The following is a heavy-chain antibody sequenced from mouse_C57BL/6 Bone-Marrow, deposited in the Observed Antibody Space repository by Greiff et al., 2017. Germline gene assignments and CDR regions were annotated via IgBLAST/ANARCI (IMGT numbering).Heavy chain of an antibody. CDR1: GFSLTSYG. CDR3: ARKTYDGYYPWYFDV. Sequence: QVQLKESGPGLVQPSQSLSITCTVSGFSLTSYGVHWVRQSPGKGLEWLGVIWSGGSTDYNAAFISRLSISKDNSKSQVFFKMNSLQADDTAIYYWARKTYDGYYPWYFDVWGTGTTVTVSS. V-gene: IGHV2-2*01. D-gene: IGHD2-3*01. CDR2: IWSGGST. J-gene: IGHJ1*03.